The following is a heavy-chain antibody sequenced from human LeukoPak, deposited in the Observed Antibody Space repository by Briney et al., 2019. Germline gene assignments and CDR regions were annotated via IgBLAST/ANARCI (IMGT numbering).Heavy chain of an antibody. V-gene: IGHV3-74*01. J-gene: IGHJ4*02. Sequence: GGSLRLSCAASGFTFSSYWMHWVRQAPGKGLVWVSRINSDGSSTSYADSVKGRFTISRDNAKNSLYLQMNSLRAEDTALYYCAKDNPHSSGYFDYWGQGTLVTVSS. CDR1: GFTFSSYW. D-gene: IGHD3-22*01. CDR3: AKDNPHSSGYFDY. CDR2: INSDGSST.